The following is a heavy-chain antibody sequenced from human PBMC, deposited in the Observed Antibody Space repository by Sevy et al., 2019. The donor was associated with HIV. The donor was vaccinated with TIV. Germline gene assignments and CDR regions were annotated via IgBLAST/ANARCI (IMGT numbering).Heavy chain of an antibody. Sequence: GGSLRLSCAASEFTFSSYSINWVRQAPGKGLEWVSSISSSSNFIYYADSVKGRFTISRDNAKNSLYLQMHSLRAEDTAVYYCARGEYCSSTTCSYFDYWGQGTLVTVSS. V-gene: IGHV3-21*01. CDR3: ARGEYCSSTTCSYFDY. CDR1: EFTFSSYS. CDR2: ISSSSNFI. J-gene: IGHJ4*02. D-gene: IGHD2-2*01.